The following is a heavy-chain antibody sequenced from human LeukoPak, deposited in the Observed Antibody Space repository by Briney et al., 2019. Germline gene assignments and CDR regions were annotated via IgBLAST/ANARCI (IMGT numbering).Heavy chain of an antibody. V-gene: IGHV3-23*01. J-gene: IGHJ4*02. CDR2: ISGSGGST. D-gene: IGHD1-1*01. CDR3: AKRNPVYTWNSDVL. CDR1: GFTFSNYA. Sequence: GGSLRLSCAASGFTFSNYAMSWVRQAPGKGLEWVSVISGSGGSTSYADSAKGRFTVSRDNSRNTLFLQMDSLRVEDTAVYYCAKRNPVYTWNSDVLWGQGSLVTVSS.